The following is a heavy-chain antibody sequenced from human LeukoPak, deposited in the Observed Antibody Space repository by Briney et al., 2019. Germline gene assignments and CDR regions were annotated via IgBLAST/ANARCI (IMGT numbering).Heavy chain of an antibody. CDR3: AKVGEYYYDSSGYLDY. CDR2: ISGSGGST. CDR1: GFTFSSYA. J-gene: IGHJ4*02. Sequence: GGALRLSCAASGFTFSSYAMSWGRQAPGKGLEGVSAISGSGGSTYYADSVKGRFTISRDNSKNTLYLQMNSLRAEGTAVYYCAKVGEYYYDSSGYLDYWGQGTLVTVSS. V-gene: IGHV3-23*01. D-gene: IGHD3-22*01.